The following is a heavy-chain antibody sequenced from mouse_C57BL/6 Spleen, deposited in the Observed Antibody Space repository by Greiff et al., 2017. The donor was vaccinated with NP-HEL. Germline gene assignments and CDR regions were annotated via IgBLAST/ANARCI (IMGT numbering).Heavy chain of an antibody. CDR1: GYTFTSYW. CDR3: ALGGTTVVAYYFDY. D-gene: IGHD1-1*01. J-gene: IGHJ2*01. CDR2: IDPSDSYT. V-gene: IGHV1-69*01. Sequence: QVQLQQPGAELVMPGASVKLSCKASGYTFTSYWMHWVKQRPGQGLEWIGEIDPSDSYTNYNQKFKGTSTLTVDKSSSTAYMQLSSLTSEDSAVYYCALGGTTVVAYYFDYWGQGTTLTVSS.